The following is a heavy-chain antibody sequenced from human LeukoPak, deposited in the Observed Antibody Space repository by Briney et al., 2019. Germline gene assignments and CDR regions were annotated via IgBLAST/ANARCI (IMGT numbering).Heavy chain of an antibody. CDR2: ISGSGGST. D-gene: IGHD6-19*01. CDR3: AKVPAPIAVAGLNDY. J-gene: IGHJ4*02. CDR1: GFTFSSYA. V-gene: IGHV3-23*01. Sequence: PGGSLRLSCAASGFTFSSYAMSWVRQAPGKGLEWVSAISGSGGSTYYADSVNGRFTISRDNSKNTLYLQMNSLRAEDAAVYYCAKVPAPIAVAGLNDYWGQGTLVTVSS.